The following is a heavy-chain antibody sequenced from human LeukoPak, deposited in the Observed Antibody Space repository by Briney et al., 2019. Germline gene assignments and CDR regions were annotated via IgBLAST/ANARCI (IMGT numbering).Heavy chain of an antibody. Sequence: SETLSLACTVSGGSISSGGYYWSWIRQHPGKGLEWIGYIYYSGSTYYNPSLKSRVTISVDTSKNQFSLKLSSVTAADTAVYCCARVSGGIVVVPAENWFDPWGQGTLVTVSS. V-gene: IGHV4-31*03. CDR3: ARVSGGIVVVPAENWFDP. CDR1: GGSISSGGYY. D-gene: IGHD2-2*01. CDR2: IYYSGST. J-gene: IGHJ5*02.